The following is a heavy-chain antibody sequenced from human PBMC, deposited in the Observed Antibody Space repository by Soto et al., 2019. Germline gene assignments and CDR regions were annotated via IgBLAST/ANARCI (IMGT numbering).Heavy chain of an antibody. D-gene: IGHD6-6*01. CDR1: GGSFGGYY. CDR3: ARGRIPLAARHFDY. CDR2: INHSGST. Sequence: SATLSLTCAVYGGSFGGYYWSWIRQPPGKGLEWIGEINHSGSTNYNPSLKSRVTISVDTSKNQFSLKLSSVTAADTAVYYCARGRIPLAARHFDYWGQGTLVTVSS. J-gene: IGHJ4*02. V-gene: IGHV4-34*01.